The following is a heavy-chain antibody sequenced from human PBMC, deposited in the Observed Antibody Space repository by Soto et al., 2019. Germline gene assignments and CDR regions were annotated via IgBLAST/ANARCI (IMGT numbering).Heavy chain of an antibody. D-gene: IGHD3-10*01. V-gene: IGHV4-31*03. CDR2: IYYSGST. CDR3: ARDWDRRGLDY. J-gene: IGHJ4*02. Sequence: QVQLQESGPGLVKPSQTLSLTCTVSGGSISSGGYYWCGIRQHPGKGLEWIGYIYYSGSTYYNPSLKRRVTISVDTSKNQLSLKLSSVTAADTAVYYCARDWDRRGLDYWGQGTLVTVSS. CDR1: GGSISSGGYY.